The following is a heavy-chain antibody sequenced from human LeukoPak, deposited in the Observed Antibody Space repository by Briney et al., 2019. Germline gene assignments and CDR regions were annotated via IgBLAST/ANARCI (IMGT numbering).Heavy chain of an antibody. V-gene: IGHV1-2*02. J-gene: IGHJ3*02. CDR3: ARVASLEDAFDI. D-gene: IGHD1-1*01. CDR1: GYTFTGYY. CDR2: LNPHSGDA. Sequence: GASVKVSCKASGYTFTGYYMHWVRLAPGQGLEWVGWLNPHSGDANYAPKFQGRVTMTRDTSISTAYMELSRLRSDDTAVYYCARVASLEDAFDIWGQGTMVTVSS.